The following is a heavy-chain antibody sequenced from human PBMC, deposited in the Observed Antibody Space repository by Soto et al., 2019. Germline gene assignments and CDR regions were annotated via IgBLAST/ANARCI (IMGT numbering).Heavy chain of an antibody. V-gene: IGHV3-13*01. D-gene: IGHD2-2*01. CDR1: GFTFNNYN. Sequence: EVQLVESGGGLVQPGGSLRLSCAASGFTFNNYNMHWVRQATGKGLEWVSGIGTAGDTYYPGSVKGRFTISRENVKNSLYLQMNSLRAEDTAVYYCARGACSNTNCYFYYYAMDVWGQGTTVTVSS. CDR3: ARGACSNTNCYFYYYAMDV. CDR2: IGTAGDT. J-gene: IGHJ6*02.